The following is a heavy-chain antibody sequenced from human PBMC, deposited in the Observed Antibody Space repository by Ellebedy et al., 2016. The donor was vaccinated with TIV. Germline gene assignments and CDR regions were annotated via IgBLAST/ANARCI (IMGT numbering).Heavy chain of an antibody. Sequence: ASVKVSCXASGYTFTSYGISWVRQAPGQGLEWMGWISAYNGNTNYAQKLQGRVTMTTDTSTSTAYMELRSLRSDDTAVYYCARVVTSRITMIVVVPYYFDYWGQGTLVTVSS. J-gene: IGHJ4*02. D-gene: IGHD3-22*01. V-gene: IGHV1-18*01. CDR3: ARVVTSRITMIVVVPYYFDY. CDR2: ISAYNGNT. CDR1: GYTFTSYG.